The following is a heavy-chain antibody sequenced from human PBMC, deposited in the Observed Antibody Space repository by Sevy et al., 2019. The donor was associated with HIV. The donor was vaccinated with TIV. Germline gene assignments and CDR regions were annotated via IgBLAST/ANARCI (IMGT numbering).Heavy chain of an antibody. CDR3: ARDLNDYNNYMYSFDY. D-gene: IGHD4-4*01. J-gene: IGHJ4*02. Sequence: GGSLRLSCAVSGFTFSSYSMNWVRQAPGKGLEWVSFISTSGTYKYYADSVKVRFTISRDNAKNSLFLQMNSLRADDTAVYYCARDLNDYNNYMYSFDYWGQGTLVTVSS. CDR1: GFTFSSYS. CDR2: ISTSGTYK. V-gene: IGHV3-21*01.